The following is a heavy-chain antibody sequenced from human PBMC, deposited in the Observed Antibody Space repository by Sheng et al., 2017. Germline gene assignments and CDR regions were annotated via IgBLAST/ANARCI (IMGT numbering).Heavy chain of an antibody. D-gene: IGHD1-7*01. J-gene: IGHJ6*02. CDR1: GYTFTSYG. V-gene: IGHV1-18*01. CDR3: ARDPPSVGTTSNYYYYGMDV. Sequence: QVQLVQSGAEVKKPGASVKVSCKASGYTFTSYGISWVRQAPGQGLEWMGWISAYNGNTNYAQKLQGRVTMTTDTSTSTAYMELRSLRSDDTAVYYCARDPPSVGTTSNYYYYGMDVWGQGTTVTVSS. CDR2: ISAYNGNT.